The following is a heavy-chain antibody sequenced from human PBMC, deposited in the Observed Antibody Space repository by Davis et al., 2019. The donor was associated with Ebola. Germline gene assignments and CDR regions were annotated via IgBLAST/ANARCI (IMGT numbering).Heavy chain of an antibody. D-gene: IGHD3-16*01. Sequence: GGSLRLSCAPSGFTFSSYSMNWVRQAPGKGLEWVSYISSSSSTIYYADSVKGRFTISRDNAKNSLYLQMNSLRAEDTAVYYCAREGELWITFPDYWGQGTLVTVSS. J-gene: IGHJ4*02. CDR2: ISSSSSTI. CDR3: AREGELWITFPDY. V-gene: IGHV3-48*04. CDR1: GFTFSSYS.